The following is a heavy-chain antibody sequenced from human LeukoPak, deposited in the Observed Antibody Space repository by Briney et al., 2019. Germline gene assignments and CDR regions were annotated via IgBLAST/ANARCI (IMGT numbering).Heavy chain of an antibody. D-gene: IGHD5-24*01. CDR3: ARDFSVGADGYNRDALDI. J-gene: IGHJ3*02. CDR1: GFTFDDYG. CDR2: INWNGGST. Sequence: GGSLRLSCAASGFTFDDYGMSWVRQAPGKGLEWVSGINWNGGSTGYADSVKGRFTISRDNAKNSLYLQMNSLRAEDTAVYYCARDFSVGADGYNRDALDIWGQGTMVTVSS. V-gene: IGHV3-20*04.